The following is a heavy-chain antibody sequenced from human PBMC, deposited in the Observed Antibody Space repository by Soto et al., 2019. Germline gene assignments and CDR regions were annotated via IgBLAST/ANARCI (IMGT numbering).Heavy chain of an antibody. CDR2: IYYSSKT. CDR3: AKNLPRTGRFDY. J-gene: IGHJ4*02. Sequence: PSETLSLTCSLSAASITSTTYFWAWIRQPPWKGLEWVGSIYYSSKTHYNPSLKSRATISVDRSRNQFSLQASSVTAAHTAVYYCAKNLPRTGRFDYWGRLTVLAVSS. CDR1: AASITSTTYF. V-gene: IGHV4-39*01.